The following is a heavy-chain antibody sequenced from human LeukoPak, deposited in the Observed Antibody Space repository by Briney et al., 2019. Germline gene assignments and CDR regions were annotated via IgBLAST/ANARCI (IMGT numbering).Heavy chain of an antibody. J-gene: IGHJ3*01. Sequence: GGSLRLSCAASGFTFSSYAMSWVRQAPGKGLEWVSAISGSGGSTYYADSVKGRFTISRDNSKNTLYLQMNSLRVEDTAIYYCAKAGSNSWGNFDVWGQGTMVTVSS. CDR1: GFTFSSYA. CDR2: ISGSGGST. V-gene: IGHV3-23*01. CDR3: AKAGSNSWGNFDV. D-gene: IGHD6-13*01.